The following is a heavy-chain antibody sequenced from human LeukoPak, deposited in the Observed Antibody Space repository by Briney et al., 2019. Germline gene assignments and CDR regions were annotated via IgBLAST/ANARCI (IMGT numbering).Heavy chain of an antibody. CDR3: AKGASSFDY. J-gene: IGHJ4*02. Sequence: PGRSLRLSCAASGFTFDDYAMHWVRQAPGKGLEWVAVISYDGSNKYYADSVKGRFTISRDNSKNTLYLQMNSLRAEDTAVYYCAKGASSFDYWGQGTLVTVSS. V-gene: IGHV3-30*18. CDR1: GFTFDDYA. D-gene: IGHD2-21*01. CDR2: ISYDGSNK.